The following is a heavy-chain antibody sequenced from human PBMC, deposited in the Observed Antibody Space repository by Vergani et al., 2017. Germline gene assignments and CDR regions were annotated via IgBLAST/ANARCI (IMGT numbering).Heavy chain of an antibody. CDR3: ANAGSGTSGSLQYNFYLDV. V-gene: IGHV3-30*18. CDR2: ISNDGSKK. D-gene: IGHD3-10*01. CDR1: GFSFSSHA. Sequence: QVQLAESGGGRVQPGRSLRLSCAASGFSFSSHAIHGVRQALGKGLEWVAVISNDGSKKYYADSVKGRFTISRDNSKNTLDLQMNSLRTQDTAVYYCANAGSGTSGSLQYNFYLDVWGKGTTVTVS. J-gene: IGHJ6*03.